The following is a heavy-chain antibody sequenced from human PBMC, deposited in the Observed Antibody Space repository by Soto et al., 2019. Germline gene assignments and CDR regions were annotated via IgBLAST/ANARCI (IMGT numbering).Heavy chain of an antibody. CDR3: ARSTNGPWVGYYYYYGMDV. Sequence: IRQPPVKGLEWIGYIYYSGSTNYNPSLKSRVTISVDTSKNQFSLKLSSVTAADTAVYYCARSTNGPWVGYYYYYGMDVWGQGTTGTV. V-gene: IGHV4-59*01. CDR2: IYYSGST. D-gene: IGHD2-8*01. J-gene: IGHJ6*02.